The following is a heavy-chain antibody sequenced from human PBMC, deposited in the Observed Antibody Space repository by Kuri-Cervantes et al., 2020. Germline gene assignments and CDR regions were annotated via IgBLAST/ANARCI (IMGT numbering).Heavy chain of an antibody. Sequence: ASVKVSCKASGYTFTNFAIGWVRQAPGQPFEWLGWINTYNSDTNYAQRVQGRITMTTDTSTNTAYMVLRSLRSDDTAVYYCARDLGVTAAGASYYFDYWGQGTLVTVSS. CDR2: INTYNSDT. CDR3: ARDLGVTAAGASYYFDY. V-gene: IGHV1-18*01. J-gene: IGHJ4*02. D-gene: IGHD6-13*01. CDR1: GYTFTNFA.